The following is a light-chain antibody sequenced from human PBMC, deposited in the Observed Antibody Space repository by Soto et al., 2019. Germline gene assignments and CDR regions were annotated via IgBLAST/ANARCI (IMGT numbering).Light chain of an antibody. CDR3: QQYHLYWT. CDR1: QRTATW. J-gene: IGKJ1*01. CDR2: GAS. Sequence: IRLTQSPSTLSASVGDRFTIACRASQRTATWLAWYQHQPGSAPKLLIYGASTLQSGVPSRFSGSGSGAEFTLTIDNLQPEDFATYYCQQYHLYWTFGPGTKVDIK. V-gene: IGKV1-5*01.